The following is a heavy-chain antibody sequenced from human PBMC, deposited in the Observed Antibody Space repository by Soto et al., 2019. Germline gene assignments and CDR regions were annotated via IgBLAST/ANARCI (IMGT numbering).Heavy chain of an antibody. Sequence: GGSLRLSCAASGFTFSSYGMHWVRQAPGKGLEWVAVISYDESKKYYADSVKGRFTISRDNSKNTLYLQMNSLRAEDTAVYYCAKDRYYYDSSGAGVSDYWGQGTLVTVSS. CDR1: GFTFSSYG. CDR3: AKDRYYYDSSGAGVSDY. J-gene: IGHJ4*02. D-gene: IGHD3-22*01. V-gene: IGHV3-30*18. CDR2: ISYDESKK.